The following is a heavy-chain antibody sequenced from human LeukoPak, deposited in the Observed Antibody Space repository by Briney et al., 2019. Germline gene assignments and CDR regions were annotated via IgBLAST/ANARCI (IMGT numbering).Heavy chain of an antibody. CDR3: ARQDIWFGELVV. Sequence: SETLSLTCIVSGGSISRSAYYWGWLRQPPGKWLEWIGSISASGSTYYSPSLKRRVTISVDTSKNQFSLKLRLVTAADTAVYYCARQDIWFGELVVWGQGTTVTVSS. V-gene: IGHV4-39*01. CDR2: ISASGST. D-gene: IGHD3-10*01. CDR1: GGSISRSAYY. J-gene: IGHJ6*02.